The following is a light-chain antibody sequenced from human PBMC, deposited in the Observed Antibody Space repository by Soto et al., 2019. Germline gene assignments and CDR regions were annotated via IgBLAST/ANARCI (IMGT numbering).Light chain of an antibody. Sequence: QPVLTQPASVSGSPGQSITISCTGTSSDVGGYNYVSWYQQHPGKAPKLMIYDVSNRPSGVSNRFSDSKSGNTASLTISGLQAEDEADYYCSSYTSSSTLGVFGGGTKLTVL. CDR3: SSYTSSSTLGV. V-gene: IGLV2-14*01. CDR1: SSDVGGYNY. CDR2: DVS. J-gene: IGLJ2*01.